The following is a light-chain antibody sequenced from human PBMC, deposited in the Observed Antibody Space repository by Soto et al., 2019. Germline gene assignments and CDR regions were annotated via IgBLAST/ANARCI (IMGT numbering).Light chain of an antibody. CDR1: SSDVGGYNF. V-gene: IGLV2-14*03. CDR2: EVL. Sequence: QSALTRPASVSGSPGQSITISCTGTSSDVGGYNFVSWYQQHPGNAPKLIIHEVLNRPSGVSSRFSGSKSGNTASLTISGLQAEDDAVYYCCSHSASIHWVFGGGTKLTVL. J-gene: IGLJ3*02. CDR3: CSHSASIHWV.